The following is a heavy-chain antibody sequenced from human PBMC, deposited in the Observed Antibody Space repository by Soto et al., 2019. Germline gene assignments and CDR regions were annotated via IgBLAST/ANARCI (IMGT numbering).Heavy chain of an antibody. CDR1: GGSFSGYY. CDR2: INHSGST. D-gene: IGHD3-9*01. CDR3: ARLKLRYFDWLSRFDY. Sequence: SETLSLTCAVYGGSFSGYYWSWIRQPPGKGLEWIGEINHSGSTNYNPSLKSRVTISVDTSKNQFSLKLSSVTAADTAVYYCARLKLRYFDWLSRFDYWGQRTLVTVSS. V-gene: IGHV4-34*01. J-gene: IGHJ4*02.